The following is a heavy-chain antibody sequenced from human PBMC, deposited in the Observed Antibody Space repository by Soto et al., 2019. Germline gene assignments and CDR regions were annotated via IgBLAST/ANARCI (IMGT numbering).Heavy chain of an antibody. Sequence: SETLSLTCAVYGGSFSGYYWSWIRQPPGKGLEWIGEINHSGSTNYNPSLKSRVTISVDTSKNQFSLKLSSVTAADTAVYYCARVIVVVAATEDSGDWFDPWGQGTPVTVSS. CDR3: ARVIVVVAATEDSGDWFDP. CDR1: GGSFSGYY. V-gene: IGHV4-34*01. CDR2: INHSGST. D-gene: IGHD2-15*01. J-gene: IGHJ5*02.